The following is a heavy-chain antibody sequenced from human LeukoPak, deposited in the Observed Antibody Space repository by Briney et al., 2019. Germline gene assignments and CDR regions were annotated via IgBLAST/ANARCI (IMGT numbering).Heavy chain of an antibody. CDR1: GYTFTGYY. CDR3: ASGGSSPDVRGWFDP. Sequence: ASVKVSCKASGYTFTGYYMHWVRQAPGQGLEWMGWINPNSGGTNYAQKFQGRVTMTRDTSISTAYMELSRLRSDDTAVYYCASGGSSPDVRGWFDPWGQGTLVTVSS. CDR2: INPNSGGT. V-gene: IGHV1-2*02. J-gene: IGHJ5*02. D-gene: IGHD3-10*02.